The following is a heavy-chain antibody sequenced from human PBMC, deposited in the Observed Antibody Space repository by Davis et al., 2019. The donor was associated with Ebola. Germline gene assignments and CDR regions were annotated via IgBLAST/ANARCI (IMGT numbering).Heavy chain of an antibody. CDR1: GYSFTSYW. D-gene: IGHD1-14*01. Sequence: KVSCKGSGYSFTSYWIGWVRQIPGKGLEWMGIIYPGDSDTRYSPSFQGQVTISADNSITTAYLQWNSLKASDTAIYFCARGREPNSTPYHWFFDIWGRGTLVTVSS. CDR3: ARGREPNSTPYHWFFDI. V-gene: IGHV5-51*01. CDR2: IYPGDSDT. J-gene: IGHJ2*01.